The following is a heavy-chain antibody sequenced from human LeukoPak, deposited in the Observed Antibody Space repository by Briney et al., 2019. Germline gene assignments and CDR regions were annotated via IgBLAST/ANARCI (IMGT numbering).Heavy chain of an antibody. D-gene: IGHD6-6*01. CDR3: ARQGLDYYYYGMDV. V-gene: IGHV4-31*03. J-gene: IGHJ6*02. CDR2: IYYSGST. Sequence: SSQTLSLTCTVSGGSISSGGYYWSWIRQHPGKGLEWIGYIYYSGSTYYNPSLKSRVTISVDTSKNQFSLKLSSVTAADTAVYYCARQGLDYYYYGMDVWGQGTTVTVSS. CDR1: GGSISSGGYY.